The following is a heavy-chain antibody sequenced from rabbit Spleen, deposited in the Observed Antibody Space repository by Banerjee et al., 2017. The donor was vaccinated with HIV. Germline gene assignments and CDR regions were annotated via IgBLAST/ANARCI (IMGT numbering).Heavy chain of an antibody. CDR1: GFDFSSGYD. V-gene: IGHV1S45*01. Sequence: QEQLVESGGDLVKPGASLTLTCTASGFDFSSGYDMCWVRQAPGKGLEWIGCIDFDSSGRTYYASWAKGRFTISRTSSTTVTLQMTSLTAADTATYFCARDTGSSFSTYGMDLWGPGTLVTVS. J-gene: IGHJ6*01. CDR2: IDFDSSGRT. CDR3: ARDTGSSFSTYGMDL. D-gene: IGHD8-1*01.